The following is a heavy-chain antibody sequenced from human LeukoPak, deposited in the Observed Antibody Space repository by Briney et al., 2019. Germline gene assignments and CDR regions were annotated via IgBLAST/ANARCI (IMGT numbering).Heavy chain of an antibody. CDR3: ATGPYCTNGVCYREYFQH. J-gene: IGHJ1*01. D-gene: IGHD2-8*01. CDR1: GYTLTELS. Sequence: GASVKVSCKVSGYTLTELSMHWVRQAPGKGLGWVGGFDPEDGETIYAQKFQGRVTMTEDTSTDTAYMELSSLRSEDTAVYYCATGPYCTNGVCYREYFQHWGQGTLVTVSS. V-gene: IGHV1-24*01. CDR2: FDPEDGET.